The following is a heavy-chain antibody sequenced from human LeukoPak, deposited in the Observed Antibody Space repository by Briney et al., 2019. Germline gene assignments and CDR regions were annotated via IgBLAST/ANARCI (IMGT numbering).Heavy chain of an antibody. CDR2: IYYSGST. Sequence: SETLSLTCTVSGGFIDSNTYYWGWIRQPPGKGLEWIGSIYYSGSTYYNPSLKSRVTISADTSETQFSLKLSSVTAADTAVYYCARQRATTVTTPDYWGQGTLVTVSS. CDR3: ARQRATTVTTPDY. CDR1: GGFIDSNTYY. D-gene: IGHD4-11*01. J-gene: IGHJ4*02. V-gene: IGHV4-39*01.